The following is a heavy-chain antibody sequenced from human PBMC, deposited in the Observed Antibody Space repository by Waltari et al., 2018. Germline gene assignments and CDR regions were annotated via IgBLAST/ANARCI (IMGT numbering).Heavy chain of an antibody. D-gene: IGHD3-22*01. CDR2: IYYSGST. J-gene: IGHJ4*02. CDR1: GGSISSSSYY. V-gene: IGHV4-39*07. CDR3: SESGNDSSGYLGNY. Sequence: QLQLQESGPGLVKPSETLSLTCTVSGGSISSSSYYWGWIRQPPGKGLEWIGSIYYSGSTYYNPSLKSRVTISVDTSKNQFSLKLSSVTAADTAVYYCSESGNDSSGYLGNYWGQGTLVTVSS.